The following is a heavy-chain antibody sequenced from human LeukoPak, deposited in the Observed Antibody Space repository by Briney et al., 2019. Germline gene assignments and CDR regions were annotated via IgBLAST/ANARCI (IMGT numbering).Heavy chain of an antibody. CDR3: ANGERTVTTGFDY. CDR1: GFTFSSYA. J-gene: IGHJ4*02. D-gene: IGHD4-17*01. CDR2: ISGSGGST. Sequence: GGSLRLSCAAAGFTFSSYAMSWVPQAPGKGLEWVSAISGSGGSTYYADSVKGRFTISRDNSKNTLYLQLNSLRAEDTAVYYYANGERTVTTGFDYWGEGTLVTVSS. V-gene: IGHV3-23*01.